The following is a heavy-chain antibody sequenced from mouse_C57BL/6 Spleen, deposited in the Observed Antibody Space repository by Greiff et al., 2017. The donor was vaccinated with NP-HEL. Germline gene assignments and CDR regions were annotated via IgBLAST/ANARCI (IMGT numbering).Heavy chain of an antibody. CDR3: ARHHGSSLYYAMDY. J-gene: IGHJ4*01. CDR1: GFSLTSYG. D-gene: IGHD1-1*01. CDR2: IWSDGST. V-gene: IGHV2-6-1*01. Sequence: QVQLKESGPGLVAPSQSLSITCTVSGFSLTSYGVHWVRQPPGKGLEWLVVIWSDGSTTYNSALKSRLSISKDNSKSQVFLKMNSLQTDDTAMYYCARHHGSSLYYAMDYWGQGTSVTVSS.